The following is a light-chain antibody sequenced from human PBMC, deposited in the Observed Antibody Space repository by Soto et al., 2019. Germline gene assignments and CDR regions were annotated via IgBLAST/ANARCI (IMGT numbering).Light chain of an antibody. V-gene: IGKV1-5*03. J-gene: IGKJ1*01. CDR2: KAS. CDR1: QTISSW. Sequence: DIQMTQSPSTLSGSVGDRVTITCRASQTISSWLAWYQQKPGKAPRLLIYKASTLKSGVPSRFSGSGSGTEFTLTISSLQPDDFANYYYQHYNSYSAAFGQGTKVELK. CDR3: QHYNSYSAA.